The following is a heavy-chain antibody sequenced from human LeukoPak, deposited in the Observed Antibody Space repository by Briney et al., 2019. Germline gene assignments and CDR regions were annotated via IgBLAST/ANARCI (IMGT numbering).Heavy chain of an antibody. V-gene: IGHV3-23*01. J-gene: IGHJ4*02. CDR1: GFIFSNYG. Sequence: GGSLRLSCAASGFIFSNYGMNWVRQAPGKGLEWVAAISASGSATSYADSVRGRFTISRDNSKSTTYLQMNSLRAEDTAVFYCAKDPYLRDFWSGYFDYWGQGIPVTVSS. CDR3: AKDPYLRDFWSGYFDY. CDR2: ISASGSAT. D-gene: IGHD3-3*01.